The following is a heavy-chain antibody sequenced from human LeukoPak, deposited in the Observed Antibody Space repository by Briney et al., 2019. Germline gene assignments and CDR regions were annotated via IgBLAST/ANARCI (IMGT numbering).Heavy chain of an antibody. J-gene: IGHJ3*02. CDR3: ARAQTTVTFARSNAFDI. CDR1: GGSISSYY. V-gene: IGHV4-59*01. CDR2: IYYSGST. D-gene: IGHD4-11*01. Sequence: SETLTLTFTVSGGSISSYYWSWIRQPPGKGLEWIGYIYYSGSTNYSPSLKSRVTISVDTSKNQFSLKLSSVTAADTAVYYCARAQTTVTFARSNAFDIWGQGTMVTVSS.